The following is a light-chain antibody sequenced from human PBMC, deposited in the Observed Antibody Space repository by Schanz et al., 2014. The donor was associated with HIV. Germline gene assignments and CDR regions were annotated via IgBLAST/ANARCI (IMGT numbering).Light chain of an antibody. CDR1: GSSIGSNS. J-gene: IGLJ3*02. V-gene: IGLV1-44*01. CDR3: QSHDSRLSAWV. CDR2: SSN. Sequence: QSVLTQSPSASGPPGQRVTISCSGSGSSIGSNSVNWYQQLPGTAPKLLIYSSNQRPSGVPDRFSGSKSGTSASLAISGLQSEDEADYYCQSHDSRLSAWVFGGGTKLTVL.